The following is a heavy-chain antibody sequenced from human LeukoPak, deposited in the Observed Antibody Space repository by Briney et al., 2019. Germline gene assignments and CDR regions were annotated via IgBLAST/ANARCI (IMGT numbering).Heavy chain of an antibody. CDR2: ISWDGGST. J-gene: IGHJ4*02. CDR3: AKAHLIAAAGYFDY. CDR1: GFTFDDYT. V-gene: IGHV3-43*01. Sequence: GGSLRLSCAASGFTFDDYTMHWVRQAPGKGLEWVSLISWDGGSTYYADSVKGRFTISRDNSKNSLYLQMNSLRTEDTALYHCAKAHLIAAAGYFDYWGQGTLVTVSS. D-gene: IGHD6-13*01.